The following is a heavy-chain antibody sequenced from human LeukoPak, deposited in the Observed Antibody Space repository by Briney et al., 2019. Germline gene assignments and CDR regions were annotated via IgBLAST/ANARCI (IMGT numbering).Heavy chain of an antibody. V-gene: IGHV4-59*08. Sequence: SETLSLTCSLSGGSVSNYYWSCIRQPPGRGLERIGYVYYTGSTNYNPSLKSRVTMFEDKSKNQFSLRLYSVTVAGTAVYYCARQFAYSSSSYFDYWGQGSLVTVSS. CDR3: ARQFAYSSSSYFDY. J-gene: IGHJ4*02. CDR2: VYYTGST. D-gene: IGHD6-6*01. CDR1: GGSVSNYY.